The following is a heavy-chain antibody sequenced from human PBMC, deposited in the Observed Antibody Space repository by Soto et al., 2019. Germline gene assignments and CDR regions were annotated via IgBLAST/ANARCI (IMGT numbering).Heavy chain of an antibody. CDR2: LLDNGRT. CDR1: GDSIRSDDYY. Sequence: PSETLSLTCTVSGDSIRSDDYYWSWIRQHPGKGLEWIGSLLDNGRTNYNPPLKSRVSISVDRSKRQLSLKLYSVTAADTAVYFCARAPPIRTKYFDYSGWSWPKTYYFDDWGQGTLVTVSS. V-gene: IGHV4-31*03. D-gene: IGHD1-26*01. J-gene: IGHJ4*02. CDR3: ARAPPIRTKYFDYSGWSWPKTYYFDD.